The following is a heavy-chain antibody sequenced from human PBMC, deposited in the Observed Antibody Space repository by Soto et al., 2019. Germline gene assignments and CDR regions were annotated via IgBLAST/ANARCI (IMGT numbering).Heavy chain of an antibody. J-gene: IGHJ6*02. CDR1: GYTFTSYG. V-gene: IGHV1-18*01. CDR2: ISAYNGNT. CDR3: ARKPWLQSPPFYYGMDV. D-gene: IGHD5-12*01. Sequence: QVQLVQSGAEVKKPGASVKVSCKASGYTFTSYGISWVRQAPGQGLEWMGWISAYNGNTNYAQKLQGRVTMTTDTSTSTAYMELRSLRSDDTAVYYCARKPWLQSPPFYYGMDVWGQGTTVTVSS.